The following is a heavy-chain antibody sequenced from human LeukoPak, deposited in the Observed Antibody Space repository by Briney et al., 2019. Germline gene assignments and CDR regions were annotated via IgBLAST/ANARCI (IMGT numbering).Heavy chain of an antibody. CDR3: ARGSAFDI. J-gene: IGHJ3*02. V-gene: IGHV4-30-2*01. CDR1: GGSISSGGYS. CDR2: IYHSGST. Sequence: SETLSLTCTVPGGSISSGGYSWSWIRQPPGKGLEWIGYIYHSGSTYYNPSLKSRVTISVDRSKNQFSLKLSSVTAADTAVYYCARGSAFDIWGQGTMVTVSS.